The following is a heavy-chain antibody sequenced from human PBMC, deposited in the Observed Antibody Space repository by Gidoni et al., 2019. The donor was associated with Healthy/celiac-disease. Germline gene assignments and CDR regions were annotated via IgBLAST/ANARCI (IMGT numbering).Heavy chain of an antibody. Sequence: QLQLQESGPGLVKPSETLSLTCTVSGCSISSSSYYWGWIRQPPGKGLEWIGSIYYSGSTYYNPSLKSRVTISVDTSKNQFSLKLSSVTAADTAVYYCARDLSPGIAAAGNYFDYWGQGTLVTVSS. CDR2: IYYSGST. CDR3: ARDLSPGIAAAGNYFDY. J-gene: IGHJ4*02. CDR1: GCSISSSSYY. D-gene: IGHD6-13*01. V-gene: IGHV4-39*07.